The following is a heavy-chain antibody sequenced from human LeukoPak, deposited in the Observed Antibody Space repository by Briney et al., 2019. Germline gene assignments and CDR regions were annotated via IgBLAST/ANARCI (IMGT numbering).Heavy chain of an antibody. Sequence: GSSVKVSCKASGGTFSSYAISCVRQAPGQGLEWMGGIIPIFGTANYAQKFQGRVTITTDESTSTAYMELSSLRSEDTAVYYCARGYCSGGSCYPPEYYFDYWGQGTLVTVSS. CDR1: GGTFSSYA. J-gene: IGHJ4*02. D-gene: IGHD2-15*01. V-gene: IGHV1-69*05. CDR3: ARGYCSGGSCYPPEYYFDY. CDR2: IIPIFGTA.